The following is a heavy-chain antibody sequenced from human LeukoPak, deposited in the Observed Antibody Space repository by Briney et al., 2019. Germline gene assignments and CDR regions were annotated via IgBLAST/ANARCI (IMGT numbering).Heavy chain of an antibody. CDR1: GFTFSSYG. CDR2: IWYDGSNT. J-gene: IGHJ4*02. V-gene: IGHV3-33*01. Sequence: TGGSLRLSCAASGFTFSSYGMHWVRQAPGKGLEWVAVIWYDGSNTYYADTVKGRFTISRDNSKNTLYLQMNSLRAEDTAVYYCARDGGEMSTYWGQGTLVTVSS. D-gene: IGHD5-24*01. CDR3: ARDGGEMSTY.